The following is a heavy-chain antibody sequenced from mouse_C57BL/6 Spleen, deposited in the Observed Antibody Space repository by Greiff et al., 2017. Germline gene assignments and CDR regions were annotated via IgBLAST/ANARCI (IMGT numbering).Heavy chain of an antibody. V-gene: IGHV5-17*01. Sequence: EVTLVESGGGLVKPGGSLKLSCAASGFTFSDYGMHWVRQAPEKGLEWVAYISSGSSTIYYADTVTGRFTISRDNAKNTLFLQMTSLRSEDTAMYYCARKDSYYAMDYWGQGTSVTVSS. J-gene: IGHJ4*01. CDR3: ARKDSYYAMDY. CDR1: GFTFSDYG. CDR2: ISSGSSTI.